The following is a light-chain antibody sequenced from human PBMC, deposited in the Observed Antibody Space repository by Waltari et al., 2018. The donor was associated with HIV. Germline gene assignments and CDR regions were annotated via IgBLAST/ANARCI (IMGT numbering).Light chain of an antibody. V-gene: IGLV1-44*01. CDR3: AAWDDSLGAHYV. CDR2: SNN. CDR1: RTNIGSNT. J-gene: IGLJ1*01. Sequence: QSILTQPPSASGTPGQRVTVSCSGSRTNIGSNTGNWYQQLPGTAPKLLIYSNNQRPSGVPDRFSGSKSGTSASLAISGLQSDDEADYYCAAWDDSLGAHYVFGTGTKVTVL.